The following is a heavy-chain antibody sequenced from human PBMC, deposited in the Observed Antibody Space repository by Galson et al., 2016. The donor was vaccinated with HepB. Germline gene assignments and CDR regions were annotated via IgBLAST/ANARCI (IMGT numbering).Heavy chain of an antibody. V-gene: IGHV3-48*02. Sequence: SLRLSCAASGFSFSDYSMNWVRQSPGKGLEWLSYITSSGSPTYYAESLKGRFSISRDNAKNSLFLQMDSLRDEDTAVYFCARDAVRALVTHWFDAWGQGTLVTVSS. CDR1: GFSFSDYS. D-gene: IGHD5-18*01. CDR2: ITSSGSPT. J-gene: IGHJ5*02. CDR3: ARDAVRALVTHWFDA.